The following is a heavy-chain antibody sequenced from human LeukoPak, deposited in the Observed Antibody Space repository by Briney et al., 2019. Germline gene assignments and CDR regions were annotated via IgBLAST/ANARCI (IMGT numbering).Heavy chain of an antibody. D-gene: IGHD4-17*01. CDR2: IYWDDDK. Sequence: KSSGPTLVNPTQTLTLTCTFSGFSLTTSGVGVNWIRQPPGKALEWLALIYWDDDKRYSPSLKRRLTITRDTSKKQVVLTLTNMDPVDTATYYCAHSGDYGDFRGVVHSWGQGTLVTVSP. V-gene: IGHV2-5*02. J-gene: IGHJ4*02. CDR3: AHSGDYGDFRGVVHS. CDR1: GFSLTTSGVG.